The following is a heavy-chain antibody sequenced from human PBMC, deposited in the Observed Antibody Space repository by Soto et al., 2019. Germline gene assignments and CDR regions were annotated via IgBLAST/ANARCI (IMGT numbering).Heavy chain of an antibody. J-gene: IGHJ6*02. CDR1: GFTFSSYD. V-gene: IGHV3-13*01. CDR2: IGTAGDT. Sequence: EVQLVESGGGLVKPGGSLRLSCAASGFTFSSYDMHWVRQATGKGLEWVSAIGTAGDTYYPGSVKGRFTISRENAKNSLYLQMNSLRAEDTAVYYCARAPRYCSGGSCSVGYYYYGMDVWGQGTTVTVSS. CDR3: ARAPRYCSGGSCSVGYYYYGMDV. D-gene: IGHD2-15*01.